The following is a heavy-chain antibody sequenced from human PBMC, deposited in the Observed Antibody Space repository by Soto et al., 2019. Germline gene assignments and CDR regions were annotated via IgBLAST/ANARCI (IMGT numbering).Heavy chain of an antibody. CDR1: GFTFSSYS. CDR3: ARARDYYYYYYMDV. CDR2: ISSSSSTI. Sequence: GSLRLSCAASGFTFSSYSMNWVRQAPGKGLEWVSYISSSSSTIYYADSVKGRFTISRDNAKNSLYLQMNSLRAEDTAVYYCARARDYYYYYYMDVWGKGTTVTVSS. V-gene: IGHV3-48*01. J-gene: IGHJ6*03.